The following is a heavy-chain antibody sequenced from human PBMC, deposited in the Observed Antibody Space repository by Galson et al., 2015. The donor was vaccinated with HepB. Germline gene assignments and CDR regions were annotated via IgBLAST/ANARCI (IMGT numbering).Heavy chain of an antibody. J-gene: IGHJ3*02. CDR2: MSPGDLDI. V-gene: IGHV5-51*01. D-gene: IGHD6-13*01. Sequence: QSGAEVKKPGESLKISCKGSEYSFTSYWIGWVRQMPGKGLEWMGIMSPGDLDIRYSPTFQGQVTISADKSISTAYLQWSSLKASDTAMYYCAGLAGSWGDDAFDIWGQGTMVTVSS. CDR1: EYSFTSYW. CDR3: AGLAGSWGDDAFDI.